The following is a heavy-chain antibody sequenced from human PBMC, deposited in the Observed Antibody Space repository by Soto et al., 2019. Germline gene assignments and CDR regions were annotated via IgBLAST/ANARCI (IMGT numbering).Heavy chain of an antibody. D-gene: IGHD1-26*01. CDR3: ARDEVGATEFDY. Sequence: QVQLVQSGAEVKKPGAALKVSCKASSCTFTSYGISWVRQAPGQGLEWMGWISAYNGNTNYAQKLQGRVTMTTDTSTSTAYMELRSLRSDDTAVYYCARDEVGATEFDYWGQGTLVTVSS. V-gene: IGHV1-18*01. CDR2: ISAYNGNT. J-gene: IGHJ4*02. CDR1: SCTFTSYG.